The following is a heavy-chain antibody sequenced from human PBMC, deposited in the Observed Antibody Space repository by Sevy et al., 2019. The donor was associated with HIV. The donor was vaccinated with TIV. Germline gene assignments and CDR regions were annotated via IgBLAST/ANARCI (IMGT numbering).Heavy chain of an antibody. V-gene: IGHV3-11*01. D-gene: IGHD6-19*01. CDR2: ISSSGSTI. Sequence: GGYLRLSCAASGFTFSDYYMSWIRQAPGKGLEWVSYISSSGSTIYYADSVKGRFTISRDNAKNSLYLQMNSLRAEDTAVYYCASQSGWYSAFDIWGQGTMVTVSS. J-gene: IGHJ3*02. CDR3: ASQSGWYSAFDI. CDR1: GFTFSDYY.